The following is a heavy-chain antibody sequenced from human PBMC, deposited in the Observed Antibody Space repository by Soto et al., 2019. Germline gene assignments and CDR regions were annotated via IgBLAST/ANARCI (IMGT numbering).Heavy chain of an antibody. V-gene: IGHV4-39*01. J-gene: IGHJ5*02. CDR1: GDSVSSSSYY. CDR2: LYYSEAT. D-gene: IGHD3-3*01. Sequence: PSETVSLTCTVSGDSVSSSSYYWGWIRQPPGKGLEWIGSLYYSEATYYNPSLKSRVTISVDTSKNQFSLKLNSVTAADTAVYYCAIGLGWFDPCGEGTLLTVS. CDR3: AIGLGWFDP.